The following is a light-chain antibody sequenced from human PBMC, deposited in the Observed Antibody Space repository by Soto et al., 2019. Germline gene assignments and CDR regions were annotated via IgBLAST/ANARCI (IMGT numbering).Light chain of an antibody. CDR1: TNDVGDYNY. Sequence: QSVLTQPASVSGSPGQSITISCTGTTNDVGDYNYVAWYQQHSGKVPRLMIYEVSNRPPGVSYRFSGSKSGSTASLTISGLQDEDEADYYCISYTGRSAPYVFGTGTKVTVL. CDR3: ISYTGRSAPYV. V-gene: IGLV2-14*01. CDR2: EVS. J-gene: IGLJ1*01.